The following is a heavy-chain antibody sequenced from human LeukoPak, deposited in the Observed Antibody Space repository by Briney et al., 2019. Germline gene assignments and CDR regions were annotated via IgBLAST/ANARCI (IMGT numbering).Heavy chain of an antibody. CDR3: VRDLWNYYDSSGYYYEDY. CDR1: GFTFSSYS. J-gene: IGHJ4*02. CDR2: ISSSSYI. V-gene: IGHV3-21*01. D-gene: IGHD3-22*01. Sequence: GGSLRLSCAASGFTFSSYSMNWVRQAPGKGLEWVSSISSSSYIYYADSVKGRFTISRDNAKNSLYLQMNSLRAEDTAVYYCVRDLWNYYDSSGYYYEDYWGQGTLVTVSS.